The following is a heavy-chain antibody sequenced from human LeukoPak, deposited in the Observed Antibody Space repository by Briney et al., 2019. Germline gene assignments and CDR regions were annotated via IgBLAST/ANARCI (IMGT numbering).Heavy chain of an antibody. J-gene: IGHJ3*02. CDR3: ARVSTARCSSTSCYGLAFDI. Sequence: SETLSLTRTVSGGSISSYYWSWIRQPAGKGLEWIGRIYTSGSTNYNPSLKSRVTMSVDTSKNQFSLKLRSVTAADTAVYYCARVSTARCSSTSCYGLAFDIWGQGTMVTVSS. CDR2: IYTSGST. D-gene: IGHD2-2*01. CDR1: GGSISSYY. V-gene: IGHV4-4*07.